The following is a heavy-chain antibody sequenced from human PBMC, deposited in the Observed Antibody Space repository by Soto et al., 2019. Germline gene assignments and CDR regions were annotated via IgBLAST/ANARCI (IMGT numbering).Heavy chain of an antibody. J-gene: IGHJ6*02. D-gene: IGHD3-16*01. Sequence: QVQLVQSGAEVKKPGASVKVSCKASGYTFTSSAINWVRQATGQGLEWMGWMNPTSGNTGYAQKCQGRVTMTRNTSISTAYMELSSLRSEDTAVYYGASIAWGWSGMDVWGQGTTVTVSS. CDR2: MNPTSGNT. V-gene: IGHV1-8*01. CDR1: GYTFTSSA. CDR3: ASIAWGWSGMDV.